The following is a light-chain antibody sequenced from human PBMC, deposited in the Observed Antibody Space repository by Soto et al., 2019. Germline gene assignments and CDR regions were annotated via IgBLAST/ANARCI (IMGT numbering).Light chain of an antibody. CDR1: QIVSSSY. J-gene: IGKJ5*01. CDR2: GAS. Sequence: EIVLTQSPGTLSLSPGERDTISCRASQIVSSSYLSWYQQKPGQAPRLLIYGASSRATGILDRFSGSGSGTDFTLTIIRLEPEDFAVYYCQQYGSSPVTFGQGTRLEIK. CDR3: QQYGSSPVT. V-gene: IGKV3-20*01.